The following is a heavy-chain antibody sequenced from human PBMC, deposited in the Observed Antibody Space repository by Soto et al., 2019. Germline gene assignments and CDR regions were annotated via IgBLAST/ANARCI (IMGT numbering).Heavy chain of an antibody. CDR1: GFTSSSYA. CDR3: AKDSLPGIAASGTVY. D-gene: IGHD6-13*01. CDR2: ISGRDTYT. V-gene: IGHV3-23*01. Sequence: EMQLLESGGGLVQPGGSLRLSCVASGFTSSSYAMSWVRQVPGKGLEWVAVISGRDTYTEYAESVKGRFTISRDNSRNTLYLQMNSLRAEDTALYYCAKDSLPGIAASGTVYWGQGTLVTVSS. J-gene: IGHJ4*02.